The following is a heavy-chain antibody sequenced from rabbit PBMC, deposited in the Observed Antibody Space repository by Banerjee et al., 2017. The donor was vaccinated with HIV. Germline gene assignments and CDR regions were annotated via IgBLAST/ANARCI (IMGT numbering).Heavy chain of an antibody. J-gene: IGHJ4*01. CDR3: ARRGDSNYGGAFNL. CDR2: IAGGGSGST. Sequence: QSLEESGGGLVKPEGSLTLTCTASGFSFSSNTMCWVRQAPGKGLEWIACIAGGGSGSTYYASWAKGRFTISRTSSTTLTLQMTSLTAADTATYFCARRGDSNYGGAFNLWGPGTLVTVS. D-gene: IGHD7-1*01. CDR1: GFSFSSNT. V-gene: IGHV1S40*01.